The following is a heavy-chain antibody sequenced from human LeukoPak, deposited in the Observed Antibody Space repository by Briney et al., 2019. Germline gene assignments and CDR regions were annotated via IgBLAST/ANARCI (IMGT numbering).Heavy chain of an antibody. CDR2: ISYDGSNK. CDR1: GFTFSSYA. Sequence: GRSLRLSCAASGFTFSSYAMHWVRQAPGKGLEWVAVISYDGSNKYYADSVKGRFTISRDNSKNTLYLQMNSLRAEDTAVYYCARALTPTMIVVDGAFDIWGQGTMVTVSS. D-gene: IGHD3-22*01. J-gene: IGHJ3*02. V-gene: IGHV3-30*01. CDR3: ARALTPTMIVVDGAFDI.